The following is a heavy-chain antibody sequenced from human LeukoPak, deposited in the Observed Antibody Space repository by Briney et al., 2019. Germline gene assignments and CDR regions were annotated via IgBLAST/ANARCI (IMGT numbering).Heavy chain of an antibody. CDR1: GYTFTSYY. J-gene: IGHJ6*03. CDR3: ARGPPVMYYYYYMDV. V-gene: IGHV1-46*01. Sequence: ASVKVSCKASGYTFTSYYMHWVRQAPGQGLEWMGIINPSGGSTSYAQKFQGRVTMTRDTSMSTVYMELSSLRSEDTAVYYCARGPPVMYYYYYMDVWGKGTTVTVSS. CDR2: INPSGGST. D-gene: IGHD2-21*01.